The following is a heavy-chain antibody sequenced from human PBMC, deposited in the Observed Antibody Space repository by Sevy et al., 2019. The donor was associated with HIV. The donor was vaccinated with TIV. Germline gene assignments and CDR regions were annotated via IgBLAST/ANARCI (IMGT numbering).Heavy chain of an antibody. V-gene: IGHV4-59*12. CDR1: GDSISSSY. D-gene: IGHD4-17*01. Sequence: SETLSLTCTVTGDSISSSYWSWIRQPPGKGLEWIGNIVESGSTNYNPSLKSRVTISLDTSKSHYSLNLNSVTAADTAVYYCARPGAYGDYVPNDPPLDYWRRGILVTVSS. J-gene: IGHJ4*01. CDR3: ARPGAYGDYVPNDPPLDY. CDR2: IVESGST.